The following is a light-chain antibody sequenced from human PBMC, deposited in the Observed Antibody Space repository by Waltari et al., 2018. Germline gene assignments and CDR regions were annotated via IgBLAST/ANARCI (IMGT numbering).Light chain of an antibody. CDR3: CSYAGSYTFV. J-gene: IGLJ7*01. CDR1: SSAVGSNNF. V-gene: IGLV2-11*01. Sequence: QSALTQPRSVSGSPGQSVTISCSGTSSAVGSNNFVSWYQQHPGNAPKLLIYDVVKRPSGVPDRFSGSKSGNTASLTISGLQTEDESDYYCCSYAGSYTFVFGGGTQLTVL. CDR2: DVV.